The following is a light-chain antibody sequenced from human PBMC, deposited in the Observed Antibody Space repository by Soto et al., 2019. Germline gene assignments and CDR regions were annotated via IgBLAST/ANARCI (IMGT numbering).Light chain of an antibody. Sequence: EVVLTQSPATLSLSPGDRASLSCRASQSIASYLAWYQQKPGQAPRLLIYDASNRATGIPARFSGSGSGTDFKLSISSLESEDFAVDYCQQRSSWPLTFGGGTKVEI. CDR1: QSIASY. CDR3: QQRSSWPLT. J-gene: IGKJ4*01. CDR2: DAS. V-gene: IGKV3-11*01.